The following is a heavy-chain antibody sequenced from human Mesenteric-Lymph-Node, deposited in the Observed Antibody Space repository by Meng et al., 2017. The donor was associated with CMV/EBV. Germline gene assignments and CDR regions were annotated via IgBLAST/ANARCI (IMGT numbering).Heavy chain of an antibody. J-gene: IGHJ4*02. CDR3: AKSPNPGYSSAWYIED. Sequence: GGSLRLSCAASGFIFEDYGMHWVRQAPGRGLEWVARISWDGATTRHVDSVKGRFTISRDNSKNSLFLQMSGLKIEDTALYYCAKSPNPGYSSAWYIEDWGQGTLVTVSS. CDR2: ISWDGATT. V-gene: IGHV3-43D*03. CDR1: GFIFEDYG. D-gene: IGHD6-19*01.